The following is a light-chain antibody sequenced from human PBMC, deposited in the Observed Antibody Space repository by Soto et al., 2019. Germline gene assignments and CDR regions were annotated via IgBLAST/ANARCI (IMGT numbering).Light chain of an antibody. CDR2: SNN. Sequence: QLVLTQTPSASGTPGQRVTISCSGSNSNIGSNTVNWYQQLPGTAPKLLIYSNNQRPSGVPDRFSGSKSGTSASLAISGLQSEDEADYHCAAWDDSLNGWVFGGGTKLTVL. CDR1: NSNIGSNT. CDR3: AAWDDSLNGWV. J-gene: IGLJ3*02. V-gene: IGLV1-44*01.